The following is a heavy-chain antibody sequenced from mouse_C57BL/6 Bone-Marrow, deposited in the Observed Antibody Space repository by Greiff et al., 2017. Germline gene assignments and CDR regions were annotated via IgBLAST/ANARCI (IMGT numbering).Heavy chain of an antibody. D-gene: IGHD3-2*02. J-gene: IGHJ2*01. Sequence: VQLQQSGAELARPGASVQLSCKASGYTFTSYGISWVKQRTGQGLEWIGEIYPRSGNTYYNEKFKGKATLTADKSSSTAYMELRSLTSEDSAVDFCARPGSYYFDYWGQGTTLTVSS. CDR2: IYPRSGNT. CDR3: ARPGSYYFDY. CDR1: GYTFTSYG. V-gene: IGHV1-81*01.